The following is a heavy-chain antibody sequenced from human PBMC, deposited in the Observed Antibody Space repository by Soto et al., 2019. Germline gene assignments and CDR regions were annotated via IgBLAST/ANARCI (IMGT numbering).Heavy chain of an antibody. V-gene: IGHV3-23*01. Sequence: EEQVLESGGGLVQPGGSLRLSCAASGFTFNDYAMTWVRQAPGKGLEWVSGISSSGGNTYYADSVKGRFTITRDNSKNTLSLQMDNLRAEDTAVYFCAKNGASSKTWYMWYYAMDVWGQGTTVTVSS. CDR3: AKNGASSKTWYMWYYAMDV. CDR2: ISSSGGNT. J-gene: IGHJ6*02. D-gene: IGHD1-1*01. CDR1: GFTFNDYA.